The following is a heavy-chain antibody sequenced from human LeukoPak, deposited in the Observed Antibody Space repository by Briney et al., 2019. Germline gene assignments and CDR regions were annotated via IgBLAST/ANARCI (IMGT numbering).Heavy chain of an antibody. D-gene: IGHD4-23*01. Sequence: GGSLRLSCAASGFTFSSYWMNWVRQAPGKGLEWVANINQDGSAQNYVDSVKSRFTFSRDNTMNSLFLQMNNIRAEDTAVYYCARDVHGGAFDYWGRGTLVTVSS. CDR1: GFTFSSYW. CDR3: ARDVHGGAFDY. J-gene: IGHJ4*02. V-gene: IGHV3-7*01. CDR2: INQDGSAQ.